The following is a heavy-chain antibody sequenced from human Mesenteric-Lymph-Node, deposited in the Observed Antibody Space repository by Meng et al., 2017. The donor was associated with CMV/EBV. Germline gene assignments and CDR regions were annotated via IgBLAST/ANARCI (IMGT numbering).Heavy chain of an antibody. Sequence: SVKVSCKASGGTFSSYAISWVRQAPGQGLEWMGGIIPILGTANYAQKFQGRVTITTDESTSTAYMELSSLRSEDTAVYYCARVMLPYYYYYGMDVWGQGTTVTVSS. D-gene: IGHD2-8*01. CDR2: IIPILGTA. J-gene: IGHJ6*02. CDR1: GGTFSSYA. CDR3: ARVMLPYYYYYGMDV. V-gene: IGHV1-69*05.